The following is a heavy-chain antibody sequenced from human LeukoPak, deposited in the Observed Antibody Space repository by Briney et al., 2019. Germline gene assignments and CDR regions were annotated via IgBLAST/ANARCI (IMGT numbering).Heavy chain of an antibody. CDR2: INHSGST. D-gene: IGHD1-26*01. CDR1: GGSFSGYY. Sequence: SETLSLTCAVYGGSFSGYYWSWIRQPPGKGLEWIGEINHSGSTNYNPSLKSRGTISVDTSKNQFSLKLSSVTAADTAVYYCARAGRWEGRPHAFDIWGQGTMVTVSS. V-gene: IGHV4-34*01. J-gene: IGHJ3*02. CDR3: ARAGRWEGRPHAFDI.